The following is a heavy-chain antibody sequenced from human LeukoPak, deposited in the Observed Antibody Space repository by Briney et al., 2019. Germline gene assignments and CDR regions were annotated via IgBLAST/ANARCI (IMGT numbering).Heavy chain of an antibody. J-gene: IGHJ4*02. CDR1: GYTFTGYY. CDR2: INPNSGGT. Sequence: ASLKVSCKASGYTFTGYYMHWVRQAPGQGLEWMGWINPNSGGTNYAQKFQGRVTMTRDTSISTAYMELSRLRSDDTAVYYCATPTPPRQWRLDDWGQGTLVTVSS. D-gene: IGHD6-19*01. V-gene: IGHV1-2*02. CDR3: ATPTPPRQWRLDD.